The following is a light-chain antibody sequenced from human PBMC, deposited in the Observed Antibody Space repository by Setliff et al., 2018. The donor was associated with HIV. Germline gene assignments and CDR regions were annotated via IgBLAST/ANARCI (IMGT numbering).Light chain of an antibody. CDR3: SSFTNSRKFV. CDR2: DVF. V-gene: IGLV2-14*03. Sequence: QSALAQPASVSESPGQSITISCTGTSSDVGAYNFVSWYQQYPGKAPQLMIYDVFGRPSGVSHRFSGSKSGNTASLTISGLRPEDEADYYCSSFTNSRKFVFGTGTKGTVL. CDR1: SSDVGAYNF. J-gene: IGLJ1*01.